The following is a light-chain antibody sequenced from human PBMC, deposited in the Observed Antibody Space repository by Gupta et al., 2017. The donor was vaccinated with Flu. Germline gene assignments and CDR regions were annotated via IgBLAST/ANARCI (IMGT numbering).Light chain of an antibody. CDR1: RGGISNC. CDR2: GAS. CDR3: QQQDSYSFT. V-gene: IGKV3D-7*01. J-gene: IGKJ1*01. Sequence: ATPPSAPRENATTSCRASRGGISNCVAWYQQKPGQAPRLLIYGASSRASGVPDRFSGGGSGTDFTLTISSLQPEDFAVYYCQQQDSYSFTFGQGTKV.